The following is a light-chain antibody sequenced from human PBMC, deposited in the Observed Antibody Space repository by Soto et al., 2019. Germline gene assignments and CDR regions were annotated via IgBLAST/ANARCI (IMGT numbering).Light chain of an antibody. CDR2: RAS. V-gene: IGKV3-15*01. CDR3: QQYNNWPRAT. CDR1: QSVTSN. J-gene: IGKJ4*01. Sequence: EIVMTQSPATLSVSPGERVTLHCRASQSVTSNLAWYQHKPGQSPRLLIYRASARATGVPDRFSGSGSGTEFTLTISSLQSEDFGVYYCQQYNNWPRATFGGGTKVEIK.